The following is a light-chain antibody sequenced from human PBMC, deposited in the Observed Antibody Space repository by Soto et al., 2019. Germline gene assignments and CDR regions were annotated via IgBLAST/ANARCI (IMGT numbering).Light chain of an antibody. Sequence: EIVLTQSPATLSLSPGERATLSCRASQSVSSYLAWYQLKPGQAPRLLIYDASNRAPGIPARFSGSGSGTDFTLTISSLEPDDSAVYYSQQRSNWPPTFGRGTKVEIK. V-gene: IGKV3-11*01. CDR2: DAS. CDR1: QSVSSY. CDR3: QQRSNWPPT. J-gene: IGKJ1*01.